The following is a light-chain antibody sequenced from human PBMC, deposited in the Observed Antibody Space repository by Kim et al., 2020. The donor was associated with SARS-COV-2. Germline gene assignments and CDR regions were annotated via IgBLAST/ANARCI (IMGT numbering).Light chain of an antibody. J-gene: IGKJ2*01. CDR3: QQRSNWLYT. Sequence: SLYPGERASLSCRASQSVSSYLAWYQQKPGQAPRILIYDASNRATGIPARFSGSGSGTDFTLTISSLEPEDFAVYYCQQRSNWLYTFGQGTKLEI. CDR1: QSVSSY. V-gene: IGKV3-11*01. CDR2: DAS.